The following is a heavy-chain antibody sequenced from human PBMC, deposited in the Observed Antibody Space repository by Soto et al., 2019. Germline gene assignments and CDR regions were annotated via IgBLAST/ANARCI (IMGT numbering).Heavy chain of an antibody. D-gene: IGHD5-18*01. V-gene: IGHV2-70*01. CDR3: ARIPNDSYGWYFDY. Sequence: SGPTLVNPTQTLTLTGTFSGFSLSTSGMCVSWIRQPPGKALEWLALIDWDDDKYYSTSLKTRLTISKDTSKNQVVLTMTNMDPVDTATYYCARIPNDSYGWYFDYWGQGTLVTVSS. J-gene: IGHJ4*02. CDR1: GFSLSTSGMC. CDR2: IDWDDDK.